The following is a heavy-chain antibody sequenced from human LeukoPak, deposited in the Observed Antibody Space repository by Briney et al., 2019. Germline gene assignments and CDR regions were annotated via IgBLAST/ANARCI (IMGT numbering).Heavy chain of an antibody. CDR1: GFTVSSNY. V-gene: IGHV3-66*01. CDR3: ARDGYRSRGFQH. Sequence: PGGSLRLSCAASGFTVSSNYMSWVRQAPGKGLEWVSVIYSGGSTYYADSVKGRFTISRDNSKNTLYLQMNRLRAEDTAVYYCARDGYRSRGFQHWGQGTLVTVSS. J-gene: IGHJ1*01. CDR2: IYSGGST. D-gene: IGHD6-25*01.